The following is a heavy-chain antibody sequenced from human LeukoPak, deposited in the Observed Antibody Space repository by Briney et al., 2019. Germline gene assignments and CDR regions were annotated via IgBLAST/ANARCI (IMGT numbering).Heavy chain of an antibody. J-gene: IGHJ4*02. Sequence: SETLSLTCTVSGGSISSSSYYWGWIRQPPGNGLEWIGSIYYSGSTYYNPSLKSRVTISVDTSKNQFSLKLSSVTAADTAVYYCARHNRITMIVVDPYYFDYWGQGTLVTVSS. CDR1: GGSISSSSYY. D-gene: IGHD3-22*01. CDR3: ARHNRITMIVVDPYYFDY. CDR2: IYYSGST. V-gene: IGHV4-39*01.